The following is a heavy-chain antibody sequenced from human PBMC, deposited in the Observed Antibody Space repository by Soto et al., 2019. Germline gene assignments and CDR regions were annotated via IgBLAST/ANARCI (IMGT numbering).Heavy chain of an antibody. D-gene: IGHD3-10*01. Sequence: EVQLVESGGGLVQPGGSLRLSCAGSALTASKNYMSWVRQPPGKGLEWVSVIYSGGTTYYADSVKDRFSISRDNSKSTMYLQMDNRRAGDTAVYYCARGGSGSDWDYYGMDVWGQGTTVNVSS. CDR2: IYSGGTT. V-gene: IGHV3-66*01. J-gene: IGHJ6*02. CDR1: ALTASKNY. CDR3: ARGGSGSDWDYYGMDV.